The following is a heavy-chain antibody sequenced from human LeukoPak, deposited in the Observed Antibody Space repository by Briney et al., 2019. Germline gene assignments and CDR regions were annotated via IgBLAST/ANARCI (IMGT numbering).Heavy chain of an antibody. V-gene: IGHV4-59*01. D-gene: IGHD1-26*01. CDR3: ARDRGVGVDY. J-gene: IGHJ4*02. Sequence: SETLSLTCTVSGGSISSYYWSWIRQPPGKGLEWIGYIYYSGSTNYNPSLKSRVTISVDTSKNQFSLKLSSVTAADTAVHYCARDRGVGVDYWGQGTLVTASS. CDR1: GGSISSYY. CDR2: IYYSGST.